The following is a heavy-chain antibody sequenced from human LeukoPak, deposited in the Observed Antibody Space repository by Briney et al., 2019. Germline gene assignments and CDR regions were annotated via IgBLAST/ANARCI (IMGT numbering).Heavy chain of an antibody. CDR3: AKAQYPNYYGSGSYYAIPFDY. CDR2: ISSSSSTI. V-gene: IGHV3-48*01. Sequence: GGSLRLSCAASGFTFSSYSMNWVRQAPGKGLEWVSYISSSSSTIYYADSVKGRFTISRDNAKNSLYLQMNSLRAEDTAVYYCAKAQYPNYYGSGSYYAIPFDYWGQGTLVTVPS. CDR1: GFTFSSYS. J-gene: IGHJ4*02. D-gene: IGHD3-10*01.